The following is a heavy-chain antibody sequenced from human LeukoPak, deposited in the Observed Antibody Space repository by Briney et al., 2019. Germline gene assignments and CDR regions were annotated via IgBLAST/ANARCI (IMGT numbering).Heavy chain of an antibody. D-gene: IGHD3-9*01. CDR2: IRYDGSNK. J-gene: IGHJ6*02. V-gene: IGHV3-30*02. CDR1: GFTFSSYG. Sequence: GGSLRLSCAASGFTFSSYGMHWVRQAPGKGLEWVAFIRYDGSNKYYADSVKGRFTISRDNSKNTLYLPMNSLRAEDTAVYYCAKDLSMGYDILTLGMDVWGQGTTVTVSS. CDR3: AKDLSMGYDILTLGMDV.